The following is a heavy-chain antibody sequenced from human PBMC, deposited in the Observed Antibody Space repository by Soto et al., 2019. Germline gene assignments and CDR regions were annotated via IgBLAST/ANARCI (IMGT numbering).Heavy chain of an antibody. V-gene: IGHV3-33*01. Sequence: GGSLRLSCAAPRFIFSGYGMHWVRQAPGKGLEWVAVIWYDGSNKYYADSVTGRFTISRDNSGNTLYLQMNSLRAEDTAVYYCARDGVGATTYFGYFDYWGQGTLVTVSS. D-gene: IGHD1-26*01. CDR3: ARDGVGATTYFGYFDY. J-gene: IGHJ4*02. CDR1: RFIFSGYG. CDR2: IWYDGSNK.